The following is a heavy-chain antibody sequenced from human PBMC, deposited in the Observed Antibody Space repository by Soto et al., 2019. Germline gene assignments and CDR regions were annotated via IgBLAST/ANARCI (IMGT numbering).Heavy chain of an antibody. CDR2: ISYDGSNE. Sequence: ESGGGVVQPGRSLRLSCAASGFTFSSYAMHWVRQAPGKGLEWVALISYDGSNEYYADSVKGRFSISRDNSKNTLYLQMNSLRAEDTAVYYCARSVVTAIPHYFQYWGQGTLVTVSS. CDR1: GFTFSSYA. CDR3: ARSVVTAIPHYFQY. J-gene: IGHJ1*01. D-gene: IGHD2-21*02. V-gene: IGHV3-30-3*01.